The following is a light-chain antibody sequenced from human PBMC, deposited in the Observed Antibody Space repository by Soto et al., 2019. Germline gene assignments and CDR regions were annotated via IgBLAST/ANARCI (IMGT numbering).Light chain of an antibody. J-gene: IGKJ4*01. Sequence: EIGMTHSPATLSVSPWQITTLPCAASQGVSSNLACYQQRPGQAPRLLIYGASTRATGIPARFSGSGSGTEFTPTISSLQSEDFAVYYCQQSNSCPLTFGGGTKVDIK. CDR3: QQSNSCPLT. V-gene: IGKV3D-15*01. CDR1: QGVSSN. CDR2: GAS.